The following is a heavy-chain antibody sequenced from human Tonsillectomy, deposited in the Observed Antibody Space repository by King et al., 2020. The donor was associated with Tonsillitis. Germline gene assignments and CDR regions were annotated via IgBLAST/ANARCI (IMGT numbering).Heavy chain of an antibody. Sequence: QLQESGPGLVKPSHTLSLTCAVSGGSISSGGYSWSWIRQPPGKGLEWIGYIYYSGSTYYNPSLKSRVTISVDTSKNQFSLKLSSVTAADTAVYYCARGVPPHTLSTFDYWGQGTLVTVSS. J-gene: IGHJ4*02. CDR3: ARGVPPHTLSTFDY. CDR1: GGSISSGGYS. V-gene: IGHV4-30-4*07. CDR2: IYYSGST. D-gene: IGHD1-1*01.